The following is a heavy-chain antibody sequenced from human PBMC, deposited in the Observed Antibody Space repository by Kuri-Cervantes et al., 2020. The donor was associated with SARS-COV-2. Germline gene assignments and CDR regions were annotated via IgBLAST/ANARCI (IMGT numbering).Heavy chain of an antibody. CDR2: ISSSSSYT. CDR1: GFTFSDYY. Sequence: GGSLRLSCAASGFTFSDYYMSWIRQAPWKGLEWVSYISSSSSYTNYADSVKGRFTISRDNAKNSLYLQMNSLRAEDTAVYYCARDLHCSSTSCYSPWFDPWGQGTLVTVSS. D-gene: IGHD2-2*01. J-gene: IGHJ5*02. V-gene: IGHV3-11*06. CDR3: ARDLHCSSTSCYSPWFDP.